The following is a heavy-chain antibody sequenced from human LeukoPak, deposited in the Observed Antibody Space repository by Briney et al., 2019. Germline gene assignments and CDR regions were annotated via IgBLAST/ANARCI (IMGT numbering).Heavy chain of an antibody. CDR1: GYSFTTYG. D-gene: IGHD2/OR15-2a*01. CDR3: ARDRGSLEVTDLSTSDF. CDR2: ISAYNGDT. Sequence: GASVKVSCKSSGYSFTTYGISWVRQAPGQGLEWMGWISAYNGDTNYAQKFKGRITLTTDTSTSTAYMELRSLRSDDTAVYYCARDRGSLEVTDLSTSDFWGPGTLVIVSS. J-gene: IGHJ4*02. V-gene: IGHV1-18*01.